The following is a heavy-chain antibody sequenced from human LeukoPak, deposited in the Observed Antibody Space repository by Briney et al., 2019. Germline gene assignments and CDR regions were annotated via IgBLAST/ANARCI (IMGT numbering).Heavy chain of an antibody. D-gene: IGHD3-22*01. CDR2: IIPILGVA. V-gene: IGHV1-69*02. Sequence: SVKVSCKVSGGTFSSYTISWVRQAPGQGLEWMGRIIPILGVANYAQKFQGRATITADKSTSTAYMELSSLRSEDTAVYYCARAYYFDGIGYYLPLDSWGQGTLVTVSS. J-gene: IGHJ4*02. CDR1: GGTFSSYT. CDR3: ARAYYFDGIGYYLPLDS.